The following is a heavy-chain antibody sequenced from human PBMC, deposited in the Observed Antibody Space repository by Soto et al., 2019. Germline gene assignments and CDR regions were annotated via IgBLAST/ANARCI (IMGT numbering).Heavy chain of an antibody. D-gene: IGHD6-13*01. CDR3: ARHLKSYSSSWDQSRYYGMDV. CDR2: IDPSDSYT. CDR1: GYSFTSYG. Sequence: GESLKISCKGSGYSFTSYGISWVRQMPGKGLEWMGRIDPSDSYTNYSPSFQGHVTISADKSISTAYLQWSSLKASDTAMYYCARHLKSYSSSWDQSRYYGMDVWGQGTTVTVSS. V-gene: IGHV5-10-1*01. J-gene: IGHJ6*02.